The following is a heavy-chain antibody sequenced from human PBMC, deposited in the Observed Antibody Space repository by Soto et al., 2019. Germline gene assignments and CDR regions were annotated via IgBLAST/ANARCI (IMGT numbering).Heavy chain of an antibody. CDR1: GGSISSYY. CDR3: ARETATVTTSHYYYYMDV. V-gene: IGHV4-59*01. D-gene: IGHD4-17*01. Sequence: SETLSLTCTVSGGSISSYYWSWIRQPPGKGLEWIGYIYYSGSTNYNPSLKSRVTISVDTSKNQFSLKLSSVTAADTAVYYCARETATVTTSHYYYYMDVWGKGTTVTVSS. J-gene: IGHJ6*03. CDR2: IYYSGST.